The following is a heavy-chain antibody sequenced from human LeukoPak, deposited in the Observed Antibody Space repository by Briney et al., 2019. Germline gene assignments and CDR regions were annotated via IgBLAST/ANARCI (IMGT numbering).Heavy chain of an antibody. CDR3: ARDQGGYSYGYNYYYMDV. CDR2: IYYSGST. CDR1: GGSIRSYY. V-gene: IGHV4-59*01. J-gene: IGHJ6*03. Sequence: SETLSLTCTVSGGSIRSYYWSWIRQPPGKGLEWIGYIYYSGSTNYNPSLKSRGTISVDRSKNQFSLKLSSVTAADTAVYYCARDQGGYSYGYNYYYMDVWGKGTTVTVSS. D-gene: IGHD5-18*01.